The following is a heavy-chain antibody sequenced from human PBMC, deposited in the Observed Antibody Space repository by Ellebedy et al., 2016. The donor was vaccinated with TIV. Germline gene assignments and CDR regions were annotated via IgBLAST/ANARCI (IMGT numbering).Heavy chain of an antibody. CDR1: GFTFGRYR. CDR2: IKSDGSST. D-gene: IGHD4-11*01. V-gene: IGHV3-74*01. J-gene: IGHJ5*02. CDR3: ARDRGDYSISGP. Sequence: HTGGSLRLSCVASGFTFGRYRMHWVRQAPGNELVWVSRIKSDGSSTTYADSVKGRFTTSRDNARNTLSLQMNSLRGEDTAVYFCARDRGDYSISGPWGQGTLVTVSS.